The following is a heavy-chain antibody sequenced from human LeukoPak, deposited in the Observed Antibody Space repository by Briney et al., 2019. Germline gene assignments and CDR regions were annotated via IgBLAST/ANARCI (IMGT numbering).Heavy chain of an antibody. V-gene: IGHV7-4-1*02. CDR3: ARMTGIRYSYGKFDY. Sequence: GASVKVSCKASGYTFTSYAMNWVRQAPGQGLEWMGWINTNTGNPTYAQGFTRRFVFSLDTSVSTAYLQISSLKAEDTAVYYCARMTGIRYSYGKFDYWGQGTLVTVSS. D-gene: IGHD5-18*01. J-gene: IGHJ4*02. CDR2: INTNTGNP. CDR1: GYTFTSYA.